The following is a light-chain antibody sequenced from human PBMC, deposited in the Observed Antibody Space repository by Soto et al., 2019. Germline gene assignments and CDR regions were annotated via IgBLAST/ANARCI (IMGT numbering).Light chain of an antibody. V-gene: IGLV2-14*01. Sequence: QSALTQPASVSESPGQSITISCTGTSSDVGGYNYVSWYQQHPGKAPKLMIYDVSNRPSGVSNRFSGSKSGNTASLTISGLQAEDEPDYHCSSYTSSSIVFGGGTKLTVL. J-gene: IGLJ2*01. CDR2: DVS. CDR3: SSYTSSSIV. CDR1: SSDVGGYNY.